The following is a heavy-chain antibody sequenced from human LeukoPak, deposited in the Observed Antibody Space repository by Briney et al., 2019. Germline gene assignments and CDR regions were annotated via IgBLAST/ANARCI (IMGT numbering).Heavy chain of an antibody. CDR3: ARDVYGTSGYYLTCDY. CDR2: ISGSGGT. Sequence: GGSLRLSCAASGFTFSYFAMSWVRQAPGKGLEWVSAISGSGGTYYADSVKGRFTIPRDNSKNTLYLQLNSLRAEDTAVYYCARDVYGTSGYYLTCDYWGQGTLVTVSS. J-gene: IGHJ4*02. CDR1: GFTFSYFA. D-gene: IGHD3-22*01. V-gene: IGHV3-23*01.